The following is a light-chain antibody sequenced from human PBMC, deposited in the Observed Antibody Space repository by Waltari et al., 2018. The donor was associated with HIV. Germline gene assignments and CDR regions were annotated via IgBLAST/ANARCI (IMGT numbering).Light chain of an antibody. CDR1: SSNIGAGYD. CDR2: GNS. J-gene: IGLJ2*01. CDR3: QSYDSSLSGSEV. Sequence: QSVLTQPPSVSGAPGQRVTISCTGSSSNIGAGYDVHWYQQLPGTAPKLLILGNSNRPSGVPDRFSGSKSGTSASLAITGLQAEDEADYYCQSYDSSLSGSEVFGGGTKLTVL. V-gene: IGLV1-40*01.